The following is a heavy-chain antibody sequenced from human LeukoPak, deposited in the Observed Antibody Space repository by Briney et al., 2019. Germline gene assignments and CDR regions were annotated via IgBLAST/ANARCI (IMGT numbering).Heavy chain of an antibody. CDR2: MSYDGSHQ. CDR3: TRRGEVRGVGDHYYYMDV. D-gene: IGHD3-10*01. J-gene: IGHJ6*03. V-gene: IGHV3-30*07. CDR1: GFTFSNYA. Sequence: GGSLRLSCAASGFTFSNYAMHWVRQAPGKGLEWVALMSYDGSHQYYADSVKGRFTISRDNSNNTVFLQMNSLKSEDTAVYYCTRRGEVRGVGDHYYYMDVWGKGTTVTVSS.